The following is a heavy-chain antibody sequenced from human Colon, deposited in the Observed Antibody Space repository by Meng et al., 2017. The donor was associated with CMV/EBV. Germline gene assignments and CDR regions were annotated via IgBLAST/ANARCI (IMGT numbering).Heavy chain of an antibody. CDR2: VDPRIGST. CDR1: GYTFTSYA. Sequence: ASVKVSCKASGYTFTSYAMNWVRQAPGQGLEWMGVVDPRIGSTKYSQSFQGRVTMTRDTSTAIVYMELSSLRSNDTAVYYCARTTYDWNDPGGMDVWGQGTTVTVSS. CDR3: ARTTYDWNDPGGMDV. V-gene: IGHV1-46*01. J-gene: IGHJ6*02. D-gene: IGHD1-20*01.